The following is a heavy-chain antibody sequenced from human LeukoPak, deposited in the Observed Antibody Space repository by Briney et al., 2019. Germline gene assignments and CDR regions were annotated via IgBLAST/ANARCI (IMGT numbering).Heavy chain of an antibody. CDR3: ARSARGSYYYYMDV. CDR2: MIPIFGTA. D-gene: IGHD3-16*01. CDR1: GGTFSSYA. J-gene: IGHJ6*03. V-gene: IGHV1-69*05. Sequence: GASVKVSCKASGGTFSSYAISWVRQAPGQGLEWMGGMIPIFGTANYAQKFQGRVTITTDESTSTAYMELSSLRSEDTAVYYWARSARGSYYYYMDVWGKGTTVTVSS.